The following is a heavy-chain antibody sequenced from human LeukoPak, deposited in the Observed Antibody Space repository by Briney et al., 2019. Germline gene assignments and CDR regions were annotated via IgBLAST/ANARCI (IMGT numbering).Heavy chain of an antibody. D-gene: IGHD6-19*01. CDR3: ARGASSGWLGYYFDY. CDR1: GFTFSSYS. V-gene: IGHV3-53*01. Sequence: GGSLRLSCAASGFTFSSYSMNWVRQAPGKGLEWVSVIYSGGSTYYADSVKGRFTISRDNSKNTLYLQMNSLRAEDTAVYYCARGASSGWLGYYFDYWGQGTLVTVPS. J-gene: IGHJ4*02. CDR2: IYSGGST.